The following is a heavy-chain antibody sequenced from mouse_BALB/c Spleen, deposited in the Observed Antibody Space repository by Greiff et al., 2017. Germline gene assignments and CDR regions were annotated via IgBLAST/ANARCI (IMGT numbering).Heavy chain of an antibody. V-gene: IGHV5-17*02. CDR1: GFTFSSFG. Sequence: EVKLEESGGGLVQPGGSRKLSCAASGFTFSSFGMHWVRQAPEKGLEWVAYISSGSSTIYYADTVKGRFTISRDNPKNTLFLQMTSLSSEDTAMYYCARSEYGNDYWGQGTSVTVSS. D-gene: IGHD2-10*02. J-gene: IGHJ4*01. CDR2: ISSGSSTI. CDR3: ARSEYGNDY.